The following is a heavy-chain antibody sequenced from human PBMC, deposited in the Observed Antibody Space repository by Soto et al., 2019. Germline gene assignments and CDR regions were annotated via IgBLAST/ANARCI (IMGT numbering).Heavy chain of an antibody. D-gene: IGHD2-21*01. V-gene: IGHV2-5*02. CDR2: IYWDDDK. CDR3: AHLFVACLTYYFDY. CDR1: GFSLSTSAVG. Sequence: QITLKESGPTLVKPTQTLTLTCTFSGFSLSTSAVGVGWIRKPPGNALEWLAFIYWDDDKRYSPSMKSSLTITKDTSKNQVVLAMTNMDPVDTSTYYCAHLFVACLTYYFDYWGHGTLVTVSS. J-gene: IGHJ4*01.